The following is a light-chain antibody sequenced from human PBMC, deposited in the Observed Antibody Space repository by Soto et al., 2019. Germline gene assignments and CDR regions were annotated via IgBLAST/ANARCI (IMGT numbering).Light chain of an antibody. Sequence: DVVMTQSPLSLAVTLGQAASISCRSTQSLLYSDGNTYLHWFQQRPGQSPRRLLHKVSNRDSGVPERLSGSGSGTDFTLKISRVEAEDVAVYYCMQGSSWPYTFGQGTKLEIK. V-gene: IGKV2-30*01. CDR2: KVS. J-gene: IGKJ2*01. CDR3: MQGSSWPYT. CDR1: QSLLYSDGNTY.